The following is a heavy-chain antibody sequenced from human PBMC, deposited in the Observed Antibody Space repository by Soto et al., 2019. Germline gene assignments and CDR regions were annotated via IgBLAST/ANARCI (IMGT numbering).Heavy chain of an antibody. CDR2: IEPDGSEK. CDR3: ARGDMVRENDAFDI. CDR1: GFTFSSFW. J-gene: IGHJ3*02. D-gene: IGHD3-10*01. Sequence: EAQLVESGGGLVQPGGSLRLSCAASGFTFSSFWMNWVRQTPGKGLEWVAHIEPDGSEKYFVDSVRGRFTISRDNAKNSVYLQMNSLRAEDTAVYYCARGDMVRENDAFDIWGQGTMVTVSS. V-gene: IGHV3-7*01.